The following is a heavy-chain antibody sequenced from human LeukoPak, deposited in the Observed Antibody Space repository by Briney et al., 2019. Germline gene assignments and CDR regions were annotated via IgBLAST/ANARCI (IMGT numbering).Heavy chain of an antibody. D-gene: IGHD6-13*01. CDR2: IYHSGST. J-gene: IGHJ3*02. V-gene: IGHV4-38-2*02. Sequence: SETLSLTCTVSGYSISSGYYWGWIRQPPGKGLEWIGSIYHSGSTYYNPSLKSRVTISVDTSKNQLSLKLSSVTAADTAVYYCARAAAGNAFDIWGQGTMVTVSS. CDR3: ARAAAGNAFDI. CDR1: GYSISSGYY.